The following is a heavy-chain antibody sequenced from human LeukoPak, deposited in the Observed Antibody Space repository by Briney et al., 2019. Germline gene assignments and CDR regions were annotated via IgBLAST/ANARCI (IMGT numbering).Heavy chain of an antibody. J-gene: IGHJ4*02. CDR2: ISGGGGRT. CDR1: GFTFISYA. D-gene: IGHD2-2*01. CDR3: AKNYAPKFDY. V-gene: IGHV3-23*01. Sequence: PGGSLTLSCPVSGFTFISYAMSWVRQAPGKWLEWVSAISGGGGRTYYADSVKGRFTISRDNSKNTLFMQMNSMRAEDTALYYCAKNYAPKFDYWGQGTLVTVSS.